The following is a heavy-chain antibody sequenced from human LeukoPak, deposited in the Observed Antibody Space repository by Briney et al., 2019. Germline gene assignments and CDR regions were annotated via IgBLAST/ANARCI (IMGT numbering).Heavy chain of an antibody. CDR3: ARGGSDAFDI. CDR1: GFIFSNYD. V-gene: IGHV3-13*01. CDR2: IDTAGDT. Sequence: GGSLRLSCAASGFIFSNYDMHWVRQVTGKGLEWVSAIDTAGDTYYPGSVKGRFTISRENAKNSLYLQMNSLGAGDTAVYYCARGGSDAFDIWGQGTMVTVSS. J-gene: IGHJ3*02. D-gene: IGHD2-15*01.